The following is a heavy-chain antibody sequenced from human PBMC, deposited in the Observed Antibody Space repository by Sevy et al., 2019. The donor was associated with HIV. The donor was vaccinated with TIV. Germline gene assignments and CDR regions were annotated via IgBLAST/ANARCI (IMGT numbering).Heavy chain of an antibody. J-gene: IGHJ5*02. Sequence: GGSLRLSCAASGLTFSSYWMSWVRQAPGKGLEWVANIKQDGSEKYYVDSVKGRFTISRDNAKNSLYLQMNSLRAEDTAVYYCARVGPPMVRGARSASLLDPWGQGTLVTVSS. CDR3: ARVGPPMVRGARSASLLDP. V-gene: IGHV3-7*01. D-gene: IGHD3-10*01. CDR1: GLTFSSYW. CDR2: IKQDGSEK.